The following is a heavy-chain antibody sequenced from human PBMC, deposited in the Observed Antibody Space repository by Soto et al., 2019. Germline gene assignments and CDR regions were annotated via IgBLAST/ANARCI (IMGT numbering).Heavy chain of an antibody. CDR1: GYTFTGYA. CDR2: INAGNGNT. J-gene: IGHJ4*02. Sequence: KKPEASVKVSCKASGYTFTGYAMHWVRQAPGQRLEWMGWINAGNGNTKYSQKFQGRVTITRDTSASTAYMELSSLRSEDTAVYYCARAVAVAADFAYWGQGTLVTVSS. CDR3: ARAVAVAADFAY. V-gene: IGHV1-3*01. D-gene: IGHD6-19*01.